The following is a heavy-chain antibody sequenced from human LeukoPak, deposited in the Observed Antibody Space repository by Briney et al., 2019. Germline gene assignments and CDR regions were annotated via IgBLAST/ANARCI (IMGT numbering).Heavy chain of an antibody. CDR3: ARDPYSPPWYFDL. Sequence: PGGSLRLSCAASGFTFDDYAMHWVRHGPGKGLEWVSSISWNSASIGYSDSVKGRFTISRDNANNLLYLQMNSLRPEDTAVYYCARDPYSPPWYFDLWGRGTLVTVSS. D-gene: IGHD3-16*01. CDR2: ISWNSASI. V-gene: IGHV3-9*01. CDR1: GFTFDDYA. J-gene: IGHJ2*01.